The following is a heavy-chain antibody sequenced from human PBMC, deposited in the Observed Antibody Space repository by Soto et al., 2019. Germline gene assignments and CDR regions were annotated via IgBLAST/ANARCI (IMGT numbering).Heavy chain of an antibody. CDR2: IIPLLDIA. V-gene: IGHV1-69*08. J-gene: IGHJ4*02. CDR1: GGTFSNDI. CDR3: ARDSPIGSTFSGYDAIDY. Sequence: QVQLVQSGAEVKKPGSSVKVSCKTSGGTFSNDIITWVRQAPGQGLEWMGRIIPLLDIANYAQKFQGRVTITADKSTSTAYMDLNSLTSEDTAVYYCARDSPIGSTFSGYDAIDYWGQGTLVTVSS. D-gene: IGHD5-12*01.